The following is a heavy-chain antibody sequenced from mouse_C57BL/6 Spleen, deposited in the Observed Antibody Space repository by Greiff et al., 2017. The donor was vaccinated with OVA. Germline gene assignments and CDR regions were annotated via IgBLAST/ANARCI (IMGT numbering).Heavy chain of an antibody. CDR1: GFTFSSYG. J-gene: IGHJ1*03. CDR2: ISSGGSYT. V-gene: IGHV5-6*01. Sequence: EVQLVESGGDLVKPGGSLKLSCAASGFTFSSYGMSWVRQTPDKRLEWVATISSGGSYTYYPDSVKGRFTISRDNAKNTLYLQMSSLKSEDTAMYYCASQITTVVEYFDVWGTGTTVTVSS. D-gene: IGHD1-1*01. CDR3: ASQITTVVEYFDV.